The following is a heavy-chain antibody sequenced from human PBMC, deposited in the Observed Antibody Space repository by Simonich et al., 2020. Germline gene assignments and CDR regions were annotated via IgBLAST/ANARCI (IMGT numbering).Heavy chain of an antibody. J-gene: IGHJ3*02. CDR3: ARGRLTGDKGAFDI. Sequence: QVQLVQSGAEVKKPGASVKVSCKASGYTFTGYYMNWGRQAPGQGREWMGWINHNSGGTNYAQKFQGRVTMTRDTSISTAYMELSRLRSDDTAVYYCARGRLTGDKGAFDIWGQGTMVTVSS. CDR1: GYTFTGYY. D-gene: IGHD7-27*01. CDR2: INHNSGGT. V-gene: IGHV1-2*02.